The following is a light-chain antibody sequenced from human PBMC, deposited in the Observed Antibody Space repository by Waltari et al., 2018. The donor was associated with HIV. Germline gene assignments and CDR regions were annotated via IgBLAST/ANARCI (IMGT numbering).Light chain of an antibody. V-gene: IGLV1-44*01. CDR2: NND. CDR1: YSNIGSNT. CDR3: ASWDDKLDGWV. Sequence: QSLLPQPPSASGTPGQRVTISCSGRYSNIGSNTVTWNQQLPGSAPRALIYNNDQRPSGVPDRFSGSKSGTSASRAISGLQSEDQGDYYCASWDDKLDGWVFGGGTRLTVL. J-gene: IGLJ3*02.